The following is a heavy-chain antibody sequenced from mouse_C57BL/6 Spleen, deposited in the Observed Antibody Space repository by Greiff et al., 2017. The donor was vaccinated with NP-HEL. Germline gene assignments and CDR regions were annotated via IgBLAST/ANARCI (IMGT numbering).Heavy chain of an antibody. Sequence: VKLVESGPGLVQPSQSLSITCTVSGFSLTSYGVHWVRQSPGKGLEWLGVIWSGGSTDYNAAFISRLSISKDNSKSEVFFKMNSLQSDDTAIYYCARTYYGSSSYAMDYWGQGTSVTVSS. CDR2: IWSGGST. J-gene: IGHJ4*01. V-gene: IGHV2-2*01. CDR3: ARTYYGSSSYAMDY. D-gene: IGHD1-1*01. CDR1: GFSLTSYG.